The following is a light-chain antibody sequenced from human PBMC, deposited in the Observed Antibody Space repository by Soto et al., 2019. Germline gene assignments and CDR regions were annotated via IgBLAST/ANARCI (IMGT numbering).Light chain of an antibody. CDR2: DAS. Sequence: DIQMTQSPCTLSASVGARVTITCRASQSISSWLAWYQQKPGKAPKLLIYDASSLESGVPSRFSGSGSGTEFTLTISSLQPDDFATYYCQQYNSYRTFGQGTKVDIK. V-gene: IGKV1-5*01. J-gene: IGKJ1*01. CDR1: QSISSW. CDR3: QQYNSYRT.